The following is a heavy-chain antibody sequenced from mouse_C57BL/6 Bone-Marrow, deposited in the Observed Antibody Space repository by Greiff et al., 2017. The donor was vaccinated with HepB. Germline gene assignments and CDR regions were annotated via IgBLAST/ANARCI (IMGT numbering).Heavy chain of an antibody. V-gene: IGHV1-85*01. Sequence: QVQLQQSGPELVKPGASVKLSCKASGYTFTSYGINWVKQRPGQGLEWIGWIYPRDGSTKYNEKFKGKATLTVDPSSSTAYMELHSLTSEDAAVYFCATNIYDGYPWFADWGQATLVTVSA. CDR2: IYPRDGST. CDR3: ATNIYDGYPWFAD. J-gene: IGHJ3*01. D-gene: IGHD2-2*01. CDR1: GYTFTSYG.